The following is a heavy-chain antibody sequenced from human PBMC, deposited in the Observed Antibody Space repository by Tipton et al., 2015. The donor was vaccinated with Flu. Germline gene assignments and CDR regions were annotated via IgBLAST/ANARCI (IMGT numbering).Heavy chain of an antibody. D-gene: IGHD6-19*01. Sequence: SLRLSCAASGFTFGSFAMHWVRQAPGRGLEWVAVVSYDGSNKYYADSVKGRFSISRDNSKKEVYLEMNSLRTEDTAVYYCARGVYSSGWYPFFDYWGQGTLVTVSS. CDR2: VSYDGSNK. J-gene: IGHJ4*02. V-gene: IGHV3-30*03. CDR3: ARGVYSSGWYPFFDY. CDR1: GFTFGSFA.